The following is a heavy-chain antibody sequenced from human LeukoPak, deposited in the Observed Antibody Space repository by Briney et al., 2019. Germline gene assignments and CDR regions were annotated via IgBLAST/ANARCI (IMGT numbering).Heavy chain of an antibody. D-gene: IGHD3-22*01. V-gene: IGHV1-18*01. CDR1: GYTFTSYG. CDR2: ISAYNGNT. CDR3: ATQSGYYYDSSKPTSGYYFDY. J-gene: IGHJ4*02. Sequence: ASVKVSCKASGYTFTSYGISWVRQAPGQGLEWMGWISAYNGNTSYAQKLQGRVTMTTDTSTSTAYMELRSLRSDDTAVYYCATQSGYYYDSSKPTSGYYFDYWGQGTLVTVSS.